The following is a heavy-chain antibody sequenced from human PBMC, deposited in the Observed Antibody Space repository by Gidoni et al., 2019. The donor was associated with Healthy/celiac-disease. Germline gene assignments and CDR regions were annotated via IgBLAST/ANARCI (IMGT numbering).Heavy chain of an antibody. CDR1: RGSFSGYY. V-gene: IGHV4-34*01. J-gene: IGHJ4*02. Sequence: QVQLQQRGAGLSKPSETLSLTCAVYRGSFSGYYWSWIRQPPGKGLEWIGETNHSGSPNYNPSLESRVTISVDTSKNQFSLKLSSVTAADTAVYYCARSGSYSSSWFDYWGQGTLVTVSS. CDR3: ARSGSYSSSWFDY. D-gene: IGHD6-13*01. CDR2: TNHSGSP.